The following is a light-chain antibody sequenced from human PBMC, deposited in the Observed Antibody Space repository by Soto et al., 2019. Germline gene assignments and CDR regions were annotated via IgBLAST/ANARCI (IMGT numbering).Light chain of an antibody. CDR3: QQYSTYSRT. Sequence: DIQMTPSPSTLSASVGERVTITCRASQSISSWLAWYQQKPGKAPNLLISDASSLESGVPSRFSGSGSGTEFTLTISSLQPDEFATYYCQQYSTYSRTFGQGTRLEIK. CDR1: QSISSW. V-gene: IGKV1-5*01. J-gene: IGKJ5*01. CDR2: DAS.